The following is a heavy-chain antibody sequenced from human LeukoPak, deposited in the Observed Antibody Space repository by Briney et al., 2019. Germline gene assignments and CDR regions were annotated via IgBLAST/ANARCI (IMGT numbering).Heavy chain of an antibody. CDR2: INPNSGGT. Sequence: ASVNVSCKASGYTFTGNYMHWVRQAPGQGLEWMGWINPNSGGTNYAQKFQGRVTMTRDTSISTAYMELSRLRSDDTAVYYCATVSIVGATTLDYWGQGTLVTVSS. V-gene: IGHV1-2*02. CDR1: GYTFTGNY. J-gene: IGHJ4*02. CDR3: ATVSIVGATTLDY. D-gene: IGHD1-26*01.